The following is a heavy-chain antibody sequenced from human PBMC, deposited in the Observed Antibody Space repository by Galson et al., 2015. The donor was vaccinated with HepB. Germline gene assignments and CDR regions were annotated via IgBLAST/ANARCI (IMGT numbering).Heavy chain of an antibody. CDR3: ARGRYSTSFDS. CDR1: EFTVSSNC. CDR2: LYGVGST. D-gene: IGHD5-18*01. V-gene: IGHV3-53*01. Sequence: SLRLSCAASEFTVSSNCMSWVRQAPGKGLEWVSILYGVGSTYYADSVKGRFTISRDDSKSTLYLQMNSLRVEDTAIYYCARGRYSTSFDSWGQGTLVTVSS. J-gene: IGHJ4*02.